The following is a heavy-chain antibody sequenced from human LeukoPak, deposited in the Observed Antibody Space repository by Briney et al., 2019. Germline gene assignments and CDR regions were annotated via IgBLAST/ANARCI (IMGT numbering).Heavy chain of an antibody. CDR2: ISSSSRYI. D-gene: IGHD6-19*01. Sequence: RGSMRLSGAASGFTFSSYSMNWVRKAPRKVLEWVSSISSSSRYIYYADSVKGRFTISRDNDKNSLYLQMNSLRAEDTAVYYCARDQEAVAAYWGQGTLVTVSS. J-gene: IGHJ4*02. V-gene: IGHV3-21*01. CDR1: GFTFSSYS. CDR3: ARDQEAVAAY.